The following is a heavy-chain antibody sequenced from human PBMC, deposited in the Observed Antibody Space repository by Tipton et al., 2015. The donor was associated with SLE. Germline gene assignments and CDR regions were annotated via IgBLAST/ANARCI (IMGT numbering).Heavy chain of an antibody. Sequence: TLSLTCAVYGGSFSGYYWSWIRQPPGKGLEWIGEINHIGITHYNPSLKSRLSISVDTSKNQFSLKLSSVTAADTALYYCARETGAYTSGWSRYFGMDVWGQGTTVTVSS. V-gene: IGHV4-34*01. CDR2: INHIGIT. CDR1: GGSFSGYY. J-gene: IGHJ6*02. CDR3: ARETGAYTSGWSRYFGMDV. D-gene: IGHD6-19*01.